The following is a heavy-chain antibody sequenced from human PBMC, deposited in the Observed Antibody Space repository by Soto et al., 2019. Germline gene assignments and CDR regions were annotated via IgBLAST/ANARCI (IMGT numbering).Heavy chain of an antibody. D-gene: IGHD3-10*01. CDR1: DFTFGDHA. CDR2: ISGSGGIT. Sequence: WGSLRFSCASSDFTFGDHAMSWVRQAPGKGLERAPLISGSGGITYYEDSVKGRFTISRDNAKNTLYLQMNSLRAEDTAVYYCAKGLLIMVRKVIIPPQYYYGMDVWGQGTPVTVSS. CDR3: AKGLLIMVRKVIIPPQYYYGMDV. J-gene: IGHJ6*01. V-gene: IGHV3-23*01.